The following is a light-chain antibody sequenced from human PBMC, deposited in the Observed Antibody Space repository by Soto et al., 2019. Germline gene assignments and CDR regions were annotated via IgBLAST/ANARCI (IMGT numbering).Light chain of an antibody. CDR3: SSYTTSSTFYV. J-gene: IGLJ1*01. CDR2: HVS. Sequence: QSVLTQPASVSGSPGQSITISCTGTSSDIGGYYSVSWYQHHPGKAPKRMIYHVSNRPSGVSNRFSGSKNGNTASLTISWLQHEDEDDYYCSSYTTSSTFYVFGTGTKVTVL. CDR1: SSDIGGYYS. V-gene: IGLV2-14*01.